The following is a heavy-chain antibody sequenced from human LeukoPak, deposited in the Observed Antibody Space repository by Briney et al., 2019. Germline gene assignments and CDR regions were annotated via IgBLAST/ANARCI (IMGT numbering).Heavy chain of an antibody. D-gene: IGHD3-16*01. CDR1: GVTFSSFS. CDR2: IRSDGSDK. CDR3: ATRAFSSTTYGFGF. J-gene: IGHJ4*02. V-gene: IGHV3-30*02. Sequence: AGSLTLSCAAYGVTFSSFSMHWVRQAPGKGLEWVAVIRSDGSDKYYADSLKSRFTISRDNSKNTLYLQLNNLRTEDTAVYHCATRAFSSTTYGFGFWGQGTLVTVSS.